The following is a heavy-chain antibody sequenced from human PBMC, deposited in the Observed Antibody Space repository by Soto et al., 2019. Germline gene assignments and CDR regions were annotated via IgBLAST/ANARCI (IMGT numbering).Heavy chain of an antibody. J-gene: IGHJ5*02. CDR1: GGSISSGY. CDR3: TGAYYDVSGYSLDP. Sequence: PSETLSLTCSVSGGSISSGYFTWIRQPPGKGLEWIGYIYYGGSINYNPSLKSRVIISVDTAKNQFSLRLSSVSAADTAVYYCTGAYYDVSGYSLDPWGQGTSVTVSS. CDR2: IYYGGSI. D-gene: IGHD3-22*01. V-gene: IGHV4-59*01.